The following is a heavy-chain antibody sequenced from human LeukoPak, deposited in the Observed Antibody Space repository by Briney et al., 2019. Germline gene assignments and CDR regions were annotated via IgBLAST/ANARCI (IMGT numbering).Heavy chain of an antibody. J-gene: IGHJ4*02. CDR3: AKDSGPEGAVAGDFDY. V-gene: IGHV3-9*01. CDR2: ISWNSGSI. Sequence: GGSLRLSCAASGFTFDDYAMQWVRQAPGKGLEWVSGISWNSGSIGYADSVKGRFTISRDNAKNSLYLQMNSLRAEDTALYCCAKDSGPEGAVAGDFDYWGQGTLVTVSS. D-gene: IGHD6-19*01. CDR1: GFTFDDYA.